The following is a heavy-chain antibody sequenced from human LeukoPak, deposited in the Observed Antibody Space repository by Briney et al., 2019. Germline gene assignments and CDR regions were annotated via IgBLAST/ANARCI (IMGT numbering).Heavy chain of an antibody. D-gene: IGHD1-26*01. CDR1: GGTFGNHV. J-gene: IGHJ3*02. CDR3: ARPMGRGAAYGI. V-gene: IGHV1-69*13. Sequence: SVKVSCKASGGTFGNHVISWVRQAPGQGLEWMGEIIPMFGKSNYAQKFQGRLTITADESTSTGYMDLSSLTSEDTAVYFCARPMGRGAAYGIWGQGTTVTVSS. CDR2: IIPMFGKS.